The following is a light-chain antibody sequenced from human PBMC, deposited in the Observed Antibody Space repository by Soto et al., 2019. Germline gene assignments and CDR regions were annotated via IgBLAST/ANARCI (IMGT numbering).Light chain of an antibody. CDR1: QSVSDSS. Sequence: EIVLTQSPGTLSLSPGERATLSCRASQSVSDSSLAWYNQKPGQAPRLLIYGASRRATGIPDTFSGSGSGTDFTLTISRLEPEDFAVYYCQLYGDSPMYTFGQGTKLEIK. CDR2: GAS. CDR3: QLYGDSPMYT. J-gene: IGKJ2*01. V-gene: IGKV3-20*01.